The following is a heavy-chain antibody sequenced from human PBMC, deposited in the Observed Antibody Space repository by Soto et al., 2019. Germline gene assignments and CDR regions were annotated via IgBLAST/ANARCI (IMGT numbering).Heavy chain of an antibody. CDR1: GDSISSSGFY. J-gene: IGHJ4*02. V-gene: IGHV4-39*01. CDR3: ARRQQWLAGYFDY. D-gene: IGHD6-19*01. Sequence: QLQLQESGPGLVQPSETLSLTCAVSGDSISSSGFYWGWIRQPPGKGLECIGSIYYSGSTYYNPSLKSRVTISVDTSKSQFSLKMRSVTAADTAVYYCARRQQWLAGYFDYWGQGTLVTVSS. CDR2: IYYSGST.